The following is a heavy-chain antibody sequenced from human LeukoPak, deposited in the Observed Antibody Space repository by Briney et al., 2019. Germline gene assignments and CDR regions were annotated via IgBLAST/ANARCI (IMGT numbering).Heavy chain of an antibody. V-gene: IGHV3-64*04. D-gene: IGHD4-23*01. CDR1: GFTFSSYA. Sequence: QPGGSLRLSCSASGFTFSSYAMHWVRQAPGKGLEYVSAISSNGGSTYYADSVKGRFTISRDNSKNTLYLQMNSLRAEDTAVYYCAKRSDYGGNSNYFDYWGQGTLVTVSS. CDR3: AKRSDYGGNSNYFDY. J-gene: IGHJ4*02. CDR2: ISSNGGST.